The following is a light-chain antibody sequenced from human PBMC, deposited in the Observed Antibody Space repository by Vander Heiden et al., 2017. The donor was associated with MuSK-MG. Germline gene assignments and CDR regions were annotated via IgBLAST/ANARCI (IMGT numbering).Light chain of an antibody. J-gene: IGLJ1*01. Sequence: QSALTQPASVSGSPGQSITISCTGTSSDVGGYNYVSWYQQHPGKAPKLMIDDVSNRPSGVSNRFAGSKSGNTASLNISGLQAEDEADYYGSSYTSSSTLEVFGTGTKVTVL. CDR3: SSYTSSSTLEV. CDR2: DVS. V-gene: IGLV2-14*01. CDR1: SSDVGGYNY.